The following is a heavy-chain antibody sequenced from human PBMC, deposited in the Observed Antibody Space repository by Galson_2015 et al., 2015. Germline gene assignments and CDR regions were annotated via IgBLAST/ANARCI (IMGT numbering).Heavy chain of an antibody. D-gene: IGHD5-18*01. Sequence: ATLSLTCTVSGGSISDYYWSWIRPSPGKGLEWIGYIYYSGSTNYNPSLKSRVTISVDTSRNQFSLKLSSVTAADTAVYYCARGRIQLDYFDYWGQGTLVTVSS. CDR1: GGSISDYY. CDR2: IYYSGST. J-gene: IGHJ4*02. V-gene: IGHV4-59*01. CDR3: ARGRIQLDYFDY.